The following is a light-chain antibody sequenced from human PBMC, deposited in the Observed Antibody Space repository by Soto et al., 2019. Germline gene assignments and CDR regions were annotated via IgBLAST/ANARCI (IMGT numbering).Light chain of an antibody. V-gene: IGKV1-9*01. CDR2: AAS. CDR3: QQVKSYPRT. Sequence: DIQLTQSPSFLSASVGDRVTITCRASQGISSYLAWYQQNPGKAPKLLIYAASTLQSGVPSRFSGSGSGTEFTLTVSSLQPEDFATYYCQQVKSYPRTFGQGTKVEIK. CDR1: QGISSY. J-gene: IGKJ1*01.